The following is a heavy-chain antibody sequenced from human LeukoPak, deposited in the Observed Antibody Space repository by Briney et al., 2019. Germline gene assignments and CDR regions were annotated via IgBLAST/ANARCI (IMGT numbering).Heavy chain of an antibody. J-gene: IGHJ4*02. CDR2: IRYDGSNQ. V-gene: IGHV3-30*02. D-gene: IGHD6-13*01. Sequence: GGSLRLSCAASGFTFSSYGMHWVRQAPGKGLEWVAFIRYDGSNQYSADSVKGRFTISRDNSKNTLYLQMNSLRAEDTAVYYCAKDHFGSSWPYYIDYWGQGTLVTVSP. CDR1: GFTFSSYG. CDR3: AKDHFGSSWPYYIDY.